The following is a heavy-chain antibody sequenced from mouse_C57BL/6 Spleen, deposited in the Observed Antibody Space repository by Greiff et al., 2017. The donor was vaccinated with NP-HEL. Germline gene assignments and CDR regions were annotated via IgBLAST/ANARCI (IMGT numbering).Heavy chain of an antibody. CDR1: GFTFSDYY. CDR2: ISTGGGST. D-gene: IGHD2-2*01. V-gene: IGHV5-12*01. CDR3: ASKGYPYAMDY. Sequence: EVKLVESGGGLVQPGGSLKLSCAASGFTFSDYYMYWVRQTPEKRLEWVAYISTGGGSTYYPDTVKGRFTISRDNAKNTLYLQMSRLKSDDTAMYYCASKGYPYAMDYWGQGTSVTVAS. J-gene: IGHJ4*01.